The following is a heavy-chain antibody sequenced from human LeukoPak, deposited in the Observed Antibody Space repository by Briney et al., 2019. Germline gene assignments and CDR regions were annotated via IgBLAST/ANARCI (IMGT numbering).Heavy chain of an antibody. CDR3: ARSAYVWGSYRYLDY. Sequence: SETLSLTCTVSGGSISSGSYYWSWIRQPAGKGLEWIGRIYTSGSTNYNPSLKSRVTISVDTSKNQFSLKLSSVTAADTAVYYCARSAYVWGSYRYLDYWGQGTLVTVSS. CDR1: GGSISSGSYY. CDR2: IYTSGST. V-gene: IGHV4-61*02. J-gene: IGHJ4*02. D-gene: IGHD3-16*02.